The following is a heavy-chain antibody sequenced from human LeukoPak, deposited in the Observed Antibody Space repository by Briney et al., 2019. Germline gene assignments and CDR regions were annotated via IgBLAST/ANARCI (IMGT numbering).Heavy chain of an antibody. Sequence: GGSLRLSCAASGFTFSSYAMSWVRQAPGKGLEWVSAISGSGGSTYYADSVKGRFTISRDNSKNTLYLQMNSLRAEDTAVYYCAKDRGVGATPYDAFDIWGQGTMVTVSS. CDR1: GFTFSSYA. D-gene: IGHD1-26*01. CDR2: ISGSGGST. CDR3: AKDRGVGATPYDAFDI. V-gene: IGHV3-23*01. J-gene: IGHJ3*02.